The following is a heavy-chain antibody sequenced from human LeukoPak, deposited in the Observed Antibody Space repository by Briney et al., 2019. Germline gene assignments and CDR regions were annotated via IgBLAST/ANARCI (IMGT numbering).Heavy chain of an antibody. V-gene: IGHV1-69*13. CDR3: AKDRKNTMIVVGFDY. Sequence: ASVKVSCKASGGTFSSYAISWVRQAPGQGLEWMGGIIPIFGTANYAQKFQGRVTITADESTSTAYMELSSLRSEDTAVYYCAKDRKNTMIVVGFDYWGQGTQVTVSS. CDR1: GGTFSSYA. CDR2: IIPIFGTA. D-gene: IGHD3-22*01. J-gene: IGHJ4*02.